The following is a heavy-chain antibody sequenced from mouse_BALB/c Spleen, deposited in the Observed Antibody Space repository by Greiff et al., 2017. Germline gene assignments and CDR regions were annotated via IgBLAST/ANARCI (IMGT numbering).Heavy chain of an antibody. CDR1: GYTFSSYW. Sequence: QVQLQQSGAELMKPGASVKISCKATGYTFSSYWIEWVKQRPGHGLEWIGEILPGSGSTNYNEKFKGKATFTADTSSNTAYMQLSSLTSEDSAVYYCARFEFITTAYFDYWGQGTTLTVSS. V-gene: IGHV1-9*01. CDR2: ILPGSGST. J-gene: IGHJ2*01. CDR3: ARFEFITTAYFDY. D-gene: IGHD1-2*01.